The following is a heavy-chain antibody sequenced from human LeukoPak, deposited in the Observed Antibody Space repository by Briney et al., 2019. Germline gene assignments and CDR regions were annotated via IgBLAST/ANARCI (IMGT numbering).Heavy chain of an antibody. J-gene: IGHJ2*01. V-gene: IGHV1-2*02. Sequence: GASVKVSCKASGYTFTGYYMHWVRQAPGHGLEWMGWINPNSGGTNYAQKFQGRVTMTRDTSISTAYMELSRLRSDDTAVYYCANLWSGYYGVEYFDLWGRGTLVTVSS. CDR1: GYTFTGYY. CDR3: ANLWSGYYGVEYFDL. CDR2: INPNSGGT. D-gene: IGHD3-3*01.